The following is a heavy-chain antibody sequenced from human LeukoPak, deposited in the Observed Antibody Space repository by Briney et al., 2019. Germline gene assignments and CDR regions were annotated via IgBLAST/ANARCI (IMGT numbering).Heavy chain of an antibody. D-gene: IGHD1-1*01. CDR2: IYYSGST. CDR1: GGSISSSY. Sequence: SETLSLTCTVSGGSISSSYWSWIRQPPGKGLEWIGYIYYSGSTNYNPSLKSRVAISVDTSKNQFSLKLSSVTAADTAVYYCARGSAGTTEDFDYWGQGTLVTVSS. J-gene: IGHJ4*02. CDR3: ARGSAGTTEDFDY. V-gene: IGHV4-59*01.